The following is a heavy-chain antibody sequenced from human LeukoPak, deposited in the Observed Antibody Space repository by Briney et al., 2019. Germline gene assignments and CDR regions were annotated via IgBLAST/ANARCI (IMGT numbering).Heavy chain of an antibody. V-gene: IGHV3-21*01. J-gene: IGHJ4*02. CDR1: GFTFSSYS. CDR3: AISPGGYGSGSYS. CDR2: ISSSSSYI. Sequence: GGSLRLSCAASGFTFSSYSTNWVRQAPGKGLEWVSSISSSSSYIYYADSVKGRFAISRDNAKNSLYLQMNSLRAEDTAVYYCAISPGGYGSGSYSWGQGTLVTVYS. D-gene: IGHD3-10*01.